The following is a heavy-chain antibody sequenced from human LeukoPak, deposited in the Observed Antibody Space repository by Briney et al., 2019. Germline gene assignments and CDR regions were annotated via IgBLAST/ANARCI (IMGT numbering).Heavy chain of an antibody. Sequence: PGRSLRLSCAASGFTFSSYGMHWVRQAPGKGLEWVAVIWYDGSNKYYADSVKGRFTISRDNSKNTLYLQMNSLRAEDTAVYYCARDYYDSSGYSRAIDYWGQGTLVTVSS. D-gene: IGHD3-22*01. CDR2: IWYDGSNK. CDR1: GFTFSSYG. J-gene: IGHJ4*02. CDR3: ARDYYDSSGYSRAIDY. V-gene: IGHV3-33*01.